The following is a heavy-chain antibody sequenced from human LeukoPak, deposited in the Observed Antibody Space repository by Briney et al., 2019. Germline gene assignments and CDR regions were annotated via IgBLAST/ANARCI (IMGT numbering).Heavy chain of an antibody. D-gene: IGHD6-13*01. V-gene: IGHV4-34*01. CDR3: ARLKQLVYSLDY. J-gene: IGHJ4*02. Sequence: PSETLSLTYAVYGGSFSGYYWSWIRQLPGKGLEWIGEINHSGSTNYNPSLKSRVTISVDTSKNQFSLKLSSVTAADTAVYYCARLKQLVYSLDYWGQGTLVTVSS. CDR2: INHSGST. CDR1: GGSFSGYY.